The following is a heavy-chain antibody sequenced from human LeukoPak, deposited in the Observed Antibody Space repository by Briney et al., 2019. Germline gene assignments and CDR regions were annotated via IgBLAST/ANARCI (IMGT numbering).Heavy chain of an antibody. V-gene: IGHV3-30-3*01. CDR3: ARDGYGDLPFDY. Sequence: GGPLRLSCAASGFTFSSYAMHWVRQAPGKGLEWVAVISYDGSNKYYADSVKGRFTISRDNSKNTLYLQMNSLRAEDTAVYYCARDGYGDLPFDYWGQGTLVTVSS. J-gene: IGHJ4*02. D-gene: IGHD4-17*01. CDR1: GFTFSSYA. CDR2: ISYDGSNK.